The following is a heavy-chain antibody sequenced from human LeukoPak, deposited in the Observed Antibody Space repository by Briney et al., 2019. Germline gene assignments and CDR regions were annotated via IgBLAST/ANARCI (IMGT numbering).Heavy chain of an antibody. J-gene: IGHJ4*02. D-gene: IGHD3-22*01. Sequence: GGSLRLSCAASGFTVSSNYMSWVRQAPGKGLEWVSGIYSGGSTYYADSVKGRFTISRDNSKNTLYLQMNSLRAEDTAVYYCAGEYYYDSSGYYGYWGQGTLVTVSS. CDR1: GFTVSSNY. V-gene: IGHV3-53*01. CDR2: IYSGGST. CDR3: AGEYYYDSSGYYGY.